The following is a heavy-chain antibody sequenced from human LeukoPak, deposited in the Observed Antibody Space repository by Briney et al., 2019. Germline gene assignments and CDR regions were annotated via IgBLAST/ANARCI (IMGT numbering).Heavy chain of an antibody. V-gene: IGHV1-18*01. CDR3: ASSTHIGYCSSTSCYYFDY. J-gene: IGHJ4*02. D-gene: IGHD2-2*01. Sequence: ASVKVSCKASGYTFTSYGISWVRQAPGQGLEWMGWISASNGNTNYAQKLQGRVTMTTDTSTSTAYMELRSLRSDDTAVYYCASSTHIGYCSSTSCYYFDYWGQGTLVTVSS. CDR2: ISASNGNT. CDR1: GYTFTSYG.